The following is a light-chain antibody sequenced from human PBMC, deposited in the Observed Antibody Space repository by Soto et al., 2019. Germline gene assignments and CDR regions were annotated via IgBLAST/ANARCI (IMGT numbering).Light chain of an antibody. CDR1: QSVDTF. V-gene: IGKV3-20*01. CDR3: QQYANSPPWT. J-gene: IGKJ1*01. CDR2: GAS. Sequence: MFLTQSPGTLSLSPGARGTLSCRASQSVDTFLVWYQQKPGQAPRLLISGASSRATGIPDRFRGSGSGTDFTLTISGLEPEDFAVYYCQQYANSPPWTFGQGSKVDI.